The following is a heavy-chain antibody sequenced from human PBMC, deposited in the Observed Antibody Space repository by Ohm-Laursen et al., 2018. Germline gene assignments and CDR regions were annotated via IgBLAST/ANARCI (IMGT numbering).Heavy chain of an antibody. CDR2: ISNGAIST. CDR3: AKEAKSAIPYFFDY. CDR1: GFIFSDYA. V-gene: IGHV3-23*01. J-gene: IGHJ4*02. Sequence: GSLSLSCAASGFIFSDYALSWVRQAPGKGLEWVPGISNGAISTYYADSVKGRFTIFRDNSKNTVYLQMSSLRADDTAIYWCAKEAKSAIPYFFDYWGQGILVTVSS.